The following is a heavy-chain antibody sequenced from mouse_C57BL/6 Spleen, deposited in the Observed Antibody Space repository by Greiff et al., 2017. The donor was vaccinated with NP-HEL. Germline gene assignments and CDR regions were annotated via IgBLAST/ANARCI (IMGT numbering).Heavy chain of an antibody. V-gene: IGHV14-4*01. Sequence: EVQLQQSGAELVRPGASVKLSCTASGFTIKDDYMHWVKQRPEQGLEWIGWIDPENGDTEYASKFQGKATITADTSSNTAYLQLSSLTSEDTAVYYCTTSLYYSNYVDYWGQGTTLTVSS. J-gene: IGHJ2*01. CDR2: IDPENGDT. D-gene: IGHD2-5*01. CDR1: GFTIKDDY. CDR3: TTSLYYSNYVDY.